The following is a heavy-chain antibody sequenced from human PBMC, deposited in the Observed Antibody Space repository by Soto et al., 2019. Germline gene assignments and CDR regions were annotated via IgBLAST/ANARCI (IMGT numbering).Heavy chain of an antibody. Sequence: QVQLVQSGAEVKKPGASVKLSCKASGYTLSSYPIHWVRQAPGQRLEWMGWINAGNGNTKYSQNVQGRVTITRDTSATTAYMEGGSLRSDDTAVYYCATPSPICDVDSGECDFQHWGQGTLITVSS. CDR3: ATPSPICDVDSGECDFQH. J-gene: IGHJ1*01. D-gene: IGHD4-17*01. CDR1: GYTLSSYP. CDR2: INAGNGNT. V-gene: IGHV1-3*01.